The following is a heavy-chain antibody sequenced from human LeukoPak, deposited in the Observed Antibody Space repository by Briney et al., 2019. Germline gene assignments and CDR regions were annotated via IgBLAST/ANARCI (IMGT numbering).Heavy chain of an antibody. CDR2: ISAKNGDT. Sequence: GASVKVSCKASGYTFTNYGISRVRQAPGQGLEWMGFISAKNGDTNYVQKFQGRVTMTTDTSTNTAYMELTRLRFDDTAVYYCARDYYSDYVFDFWGQGTLITVSS. V-gene: IGHV1-18*01. CDR3: ARDYYSDYVFDF. CDR1: GYTFTNYG. D-gene: IGHD4-11*01. J-gene: IGHJ4*02.